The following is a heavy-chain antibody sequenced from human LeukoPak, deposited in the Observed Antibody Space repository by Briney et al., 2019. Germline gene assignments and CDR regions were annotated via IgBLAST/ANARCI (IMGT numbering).Heavy chain of an antibody. CDR1: GFTFSRHG. Sequence: GGSLRLSCVASGFTFSRHGMFWVRQAPGKGLEWVAGIWYDGSKQTYADPAKGRFTISRDNSKNTLYLQMDSLRAEDTAVYHCARDLSYGSGSDWGQGTLVTVSS. CDR2: IWYDGSKQ. D-gene: IGHD3-10*01. V-gene: IGHV3-33*07. J-gene: IGHJ4*02. CDR3: ARDLSYGSGSD.